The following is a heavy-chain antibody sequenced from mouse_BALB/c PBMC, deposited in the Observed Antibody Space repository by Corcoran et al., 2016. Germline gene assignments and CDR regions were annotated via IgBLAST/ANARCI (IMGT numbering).Heavy chain of an antibody. CDR2: INTYTGEP. V-gene: IGHV9-3-1*01. J-gene: IGHJ4*01. CDR1: GYTFTNYG. CDR3: AREPRAMDY. Sequence: QIQLVQSGPELTKPGETVKISCKASGYTFTNYGMNWVKQAPGKGLKWMGWINTYTGEPTYADDFKGRFAFSLEISASTAYLQINNLKNEDTATYSCAREPRAMDYWGQGSSVTVSS.